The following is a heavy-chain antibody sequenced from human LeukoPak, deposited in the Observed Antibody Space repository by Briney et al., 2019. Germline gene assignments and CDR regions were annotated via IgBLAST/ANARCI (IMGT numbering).Heavy chain of an antibody. CDR2: ISSSSSTI. V-gene: IGHV3-48*02. J-gene: IGHJ4*02. CDR1: GGSISGDH. CDR3: ARDLAVSDY. Sequence: ETLSLTCTVSGGSISGDHWNWVRQAPGKGLEWVSYISSSSSTIYYADSVKGRFTISRDNAKNSLYLQMNSLRDEDTAMYYCARDLAVSDYWGQGTLVTVSS.